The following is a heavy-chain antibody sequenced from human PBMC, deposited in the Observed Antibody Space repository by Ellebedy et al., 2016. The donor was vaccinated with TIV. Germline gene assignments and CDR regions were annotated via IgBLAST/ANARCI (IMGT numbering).Heavy chain of an antibody. CDR2: ISWNSGSI. Sequence: GGSLRPSXAASGSTFDDYAMHWVRQTPGQGLEWVSGISWNSGSIDYVDSVKGRFTISRDNAKNSLYLQMNSLRAEDTALYYCASSGVTGLDAFDIWGQGTMVTVSS. V-gene: IGHV3-9*01. D-gene: IGHD5-18*01. CDR1: GSTFDDYA. CDR3: ASSGVTGLDAFDI. J-gene: IGHJ3*02.